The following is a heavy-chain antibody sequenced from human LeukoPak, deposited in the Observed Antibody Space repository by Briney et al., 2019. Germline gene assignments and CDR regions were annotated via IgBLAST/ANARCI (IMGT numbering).Heavy chain of an antibody. CDR3: ARGKRVLGHQLLPSRGNYGMDV. CDR1: GYTLTELS. J-gene: IGHJ6*02. V-gene: IGHV1-24*01. Sequence: ASVTVSCKVSGYTLTELSMHWVRQAPGKGLEWMGGFDPEDGETIYAQKFQGRVTMTRNTSISTAYMELSSLRSEDTAVYYCARGKRVLGHQLLPSRGNYGMDVWGQGTTVTVSS. D-gene: IGHD2-2*01. CDR2: FDPEDGET.